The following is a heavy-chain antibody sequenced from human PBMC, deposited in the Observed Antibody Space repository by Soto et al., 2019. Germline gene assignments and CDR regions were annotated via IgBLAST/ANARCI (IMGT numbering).Heavy chain of an antibody. D-gene: IGHD3-3*01. CDR2: ISAYNGNT. CDR3: AIDRSSSYYDFWSGSLPDDY. CDR1: GYTFTSYG. V-gene: IGHV1-18*01. Sequence: ASVKVSCKASGYTFTSYGISWVRQAPGQGPELMGWISAYNGNTNYAQKLQGRVTMTTDTSTSTAYMELRSLRSDDTAVYYCAIDRSSSYYDFWSGSLPDDYWGQGTLVTVSS. J-gene: IGHJ4*02.